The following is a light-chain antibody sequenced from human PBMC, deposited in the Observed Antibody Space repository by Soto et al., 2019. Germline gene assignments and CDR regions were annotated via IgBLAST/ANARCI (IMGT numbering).Light chain of an antibody. V-gene: IGKV3-15*01. CDR3: QQYNNWPYT. Sequence: EIVMTQSPATLSVSPGERATLSCRASQSVSSNLAWYQQKPGQAPRLLIYGASTTATGIPARFSGSRSGTEFTLTISSLQSEDVAHYYCQQYNNWPYTFGQGTKLEIK. J-gene: IGKJ2*01. CDR1: QSVSSN. CDR2: GAS.